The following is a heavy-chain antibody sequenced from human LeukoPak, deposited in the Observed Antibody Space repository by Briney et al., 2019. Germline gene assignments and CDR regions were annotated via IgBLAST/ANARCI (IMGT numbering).Heavy chain of an antibody. CDR1: GFTFGDYA. CDR3: TRYIVVVTALDY. CDR2: IRSKAYGGTT. D-gene: IGHD2-21*02. J-gene: IGHJ4*02. Sequence: GGSLRLSCTASGFTFGDYAMSWVRQAPGKGLEWVGFIRSKAYGGTTEYAASVKGRFTISRDDSKSIAYLQMNSLKTEDTAVYYCTRYIVVVTALDYWGQGTLVTVSS. V-gene: IGHV3-49*04.